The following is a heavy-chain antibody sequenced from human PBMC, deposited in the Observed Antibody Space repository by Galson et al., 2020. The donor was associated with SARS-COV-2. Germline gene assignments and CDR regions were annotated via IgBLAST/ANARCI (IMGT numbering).Heavy chain of an antibody. CDR1: GYTLTELS. CDR3: ARDSQGGNDYNYLLF. Sequence: GESLKISCKVSGYTLTELSMHWVRQAPGKGLEWMGGFDPEDGETIYAQKFQGRVTMTEDTSTDTAYMELSSLRSEDTAVYYCARDSQGGNDYNYLLFWGQGTLVTVSS. CDR2: FDPEDGET. D-gene: IGHD4-4*01. J-gene: IGHJ4*02. V-gene: IGHV1-24*01.